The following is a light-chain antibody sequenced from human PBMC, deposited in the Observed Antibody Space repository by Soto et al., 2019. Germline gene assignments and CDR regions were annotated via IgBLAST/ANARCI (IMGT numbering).Light chain of an antibody. CDR2: AAS. J-gene: IGKJ1*01. V-gene: IGKV1-5*01. Sequence: DLRRTQSACTRSASGKSGDTGARRDSQSFSTRLAWYQQKPGKAPTYLIYAASSLQSGAPSRFSGSGSGTAFTLSIRCLQPDDSAPYYCQASSSYPWTFAEGTKVDIK. CDR3: QASSSYPWT. CDR1: QSFSTR.